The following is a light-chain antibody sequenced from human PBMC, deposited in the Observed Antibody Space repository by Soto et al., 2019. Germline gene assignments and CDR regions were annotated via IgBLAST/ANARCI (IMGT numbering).Light chain of an antibody. CDR2: TAS. Sequence: EIVMTQSPATLSVSPGARATLSCRASQSVSDYLAWYQQTPGQPPRLLIYTASTRATGIPARFSGSGSGTEFTLTISSLQSEDFAVYYCQQYSNWPRTFGQGTRVEIK. CDR1: QSVSDY. V-gene: IGKV3-15*01. J-gene: IGKJ1*01. CDR3: QQYSNWPRT.